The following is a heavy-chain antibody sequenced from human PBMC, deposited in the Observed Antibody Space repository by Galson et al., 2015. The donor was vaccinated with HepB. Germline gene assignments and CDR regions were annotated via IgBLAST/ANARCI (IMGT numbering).Heavy chain of an antibody. Sequence: TLSLTCTVSGGSISSGDYYWSWIRQPPGKGLEWIGYIYYSGSTYYNPSLKSRVTISVDTSKNQFSLKLSSVTAADTAVYYCARVMGGGGYYFDYWGQGTLVTVSS. CDR3: ARVMGGGGYYFDY. CDR1: GGSISSGDYY. V-gene: IGHV4-30-4*01. D-gene: IGHD3-16*01. CDR2: IYYSGST. J-gene: IGHJ4*02.